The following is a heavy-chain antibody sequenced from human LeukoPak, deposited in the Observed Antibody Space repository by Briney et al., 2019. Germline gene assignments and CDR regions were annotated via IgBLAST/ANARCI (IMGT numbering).Heavy chain of an antibody. CDR2: IDPSDSYI. Sequence: GESLRISCKGSGYSFTSYWITWVRQMPGKGLEWMGRIDPSDSYINYSPSFQGHVTISADKSITTAYLQWSGLKASDTAMYYCARQSGGSRTLDLDYWGQGTLVTVSS. J-gene: IGHJ4*02. CDR3: ARQSGGSRTLDLDY. D-gene: IGHD2-15*01. CDR1: GYSFTSYW. V-gene: IGHV5-10-1*01.